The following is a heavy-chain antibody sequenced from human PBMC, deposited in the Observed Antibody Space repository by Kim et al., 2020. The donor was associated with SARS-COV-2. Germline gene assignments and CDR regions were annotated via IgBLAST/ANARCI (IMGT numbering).Heavy chain of an antibody. CDR2: GNT. V-gene: IGHV1-18*01. D-gene: IGHD1-7*01. J-gene: IGHJ4*02. Sequence: GNTNYAQKLQGRVTMTTDTSTSTAYMELRSLRSDDTAVYYCARDLELLSYWGQGTLVTVSS. CDR3: ARDLELLSY.